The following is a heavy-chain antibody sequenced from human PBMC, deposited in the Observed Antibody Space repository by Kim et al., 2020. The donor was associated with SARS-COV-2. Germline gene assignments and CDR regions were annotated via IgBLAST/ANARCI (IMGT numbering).Heavy chain of an antibody. V-gene: IGHV3-23*01. J-gene: IGHJ4*02. CDR1: GFTFSSYA. CDR3: AKPRRGYDSSGSYYFDY. D-gene: IGHD5-12*01. CDR2: ISGSGGST. Sequence: GGSLRLSCAASGFTFSSYAMSWVRQAPGKGLEWVSAISGSGGSTYYADSVKGRFTISRDNSKNTLYLQMNSLRAEDTAVYYCAKPRRGYDSSGSYYFDYWGQGTLVTVSS.